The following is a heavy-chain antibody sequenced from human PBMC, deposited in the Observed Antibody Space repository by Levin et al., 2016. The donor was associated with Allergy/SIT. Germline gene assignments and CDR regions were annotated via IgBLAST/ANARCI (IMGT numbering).Heavy chain of an antibody. Sequence: WIRQPPGKGLEWIGYIYYSGSTYYNPSLKSRVTISVDTSKNQFSLKLSSVTAADTAVYYCARGFDWLLYFDYWGQGTLVTVSS. D-gene: IGHD3-9*01. CDR3: ARGFDWLLYFDY. CDR2: IYYSGST. J-gene: IGHJ4*02. V-gene: IGHV4-31*02.